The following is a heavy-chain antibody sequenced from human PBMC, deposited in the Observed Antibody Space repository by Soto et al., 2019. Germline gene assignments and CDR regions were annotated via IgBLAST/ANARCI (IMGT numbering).Heavy chain of an antibody. CDR2: ISPYNGNT. V-gene: IGHV1-18*01. D-gene: IGHD3-10*01. CDR3: ARDTAPLTMFAF. J-gene: IGHJ4*02. Sequence: QVQLVQSGAEVKKPGASVQVSCKASGYTFSNYGISWVRQAPGQGLEWMGWISPYNGNTNYTQKLQGRVTMPTDTSTSTAYMELRSLRSDDTAVYYCARDTAPLTMFAFWGQGTQVTVSS. CDR1: GYTFSNYG.